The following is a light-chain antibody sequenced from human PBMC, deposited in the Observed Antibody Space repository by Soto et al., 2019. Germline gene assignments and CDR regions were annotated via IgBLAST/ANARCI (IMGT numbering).Light chain of an antibody. Sequence: DIVMTQTPLSLPVTLGQPASISCRSSQSLVHSDGNTYLSWLHQRPGQPPRLLIYKVSHRLSGVPDRFSGSGAGTDFTLKISRVEAEDVGVYYCMQATQFPRYTFGQGTKLEIK. CDR2: KVS. CDR3: MQATQFPRYT. CDR1: QSLVHSDGNTY. V-gene: IGKV2-24*01. J-gene: IGKJ2*01.